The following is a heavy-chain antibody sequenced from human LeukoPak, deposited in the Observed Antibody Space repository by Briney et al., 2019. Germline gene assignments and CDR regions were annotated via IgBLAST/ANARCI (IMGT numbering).Heavy chain of an antibody. D-gene: IGHD3-16*02. Sequence: PSETLSLTCTVSGGSISSSSYYWGWIRQPPGKGLEWIGSIYYSGSTNYNPSLKSRVTISVDTSKNQFSLKLSSVTAADTAVYYCARVASDYVWGSYRHYYYYYMDVWGKGTTVTVSS. J-gene: IGHJ6*03. CDR2: IYYSGST. CDR1: GGSISSSSYY. V-gene: IGHV4-39*07. CDR3: ARVASDYVWGSYRHYYYYYMDV.